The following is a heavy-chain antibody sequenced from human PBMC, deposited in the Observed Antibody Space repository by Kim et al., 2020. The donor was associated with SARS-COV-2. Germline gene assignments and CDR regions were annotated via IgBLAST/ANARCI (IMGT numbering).Heavy chain of an antibody. Sequence: GGSLRLSCAASGFTFSSYWMSCVRQAPGKGLEWVANIKQDGSEKYYVDSVKGRFTISRDNAKNSLYLQMNSLRAEDTAVYYCARDPRYYDFWSGEGGYDAFDIWGQGTMVTVSS. D-gene: IGHD3-3*01. CDR2: IKQDGSEK. V-gene: IGHV3-7*01. J-gene: IGHJ3*02. CDR3: ARDPRYYDFWSGEGGYDAFDI. CDR1: GFTFSSYW.